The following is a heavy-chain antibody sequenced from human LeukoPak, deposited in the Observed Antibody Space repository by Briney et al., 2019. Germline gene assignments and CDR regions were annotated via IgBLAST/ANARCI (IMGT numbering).Heavy chain of an antibody. CDR2: ISSSGSTI. CDR1: GFTFSSYE. Sequence: PGGSLRLSCAASGFTFSSYEMNWVRQAPGKGLEWVSYISSSGSTIYYADSVKGRFTISRDNAKNSLYLQMNSLRAEDTAVYYCARVAYLRHAFDIWGQGTMVTVSS. CDR3: ARVAYLRHAFDI. J-gene: IGHJ3*02. V-gene: IGHV3-48*03.